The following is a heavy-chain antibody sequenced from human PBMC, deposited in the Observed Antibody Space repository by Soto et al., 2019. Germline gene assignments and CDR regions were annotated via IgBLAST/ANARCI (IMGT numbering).Heavy chain of an antibody. D-gene: IGHD2-21*02. V-gene: IGHV4-59*01. Sequence: SETLSLTCTVSGGSISSYYWSWIRQPPGKGLEWIGYMYNTGSTIYNPSLKSRVTISVDTSKNQFSLKLNSVTAADTAVYYCARDLWGYCGTDCYPLDVWGQGTTVTRLL. CDR3: ARDLWGYCGTDCYPLDV. CDR1: GGSISSYY. J-gene: IGHJ6*02. CDR2: MYNTGST.